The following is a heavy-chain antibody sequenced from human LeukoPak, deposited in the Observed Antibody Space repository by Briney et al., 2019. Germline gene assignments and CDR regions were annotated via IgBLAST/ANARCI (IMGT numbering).Heavy chain of an antibody. CDR2: ISYDGSNK. D-gene: IGHD4-17*01. V-gene: IGHV3-30*18. Sequence: QPGGSLRLSCAASGFTVSSYGMHWVRQAPGKGLEWVAVISYDGSNKYYADSVKGRFTISRDNSKNTLYLQMNSLRTEDTAVYYCAKSTVTTGYYYYGMDVWGQGTTVTVSS. J-gene: IGHJ6*02. CDR3: AKSTVTTGYYYYGMDV. CDR1: GFTVSSYG.